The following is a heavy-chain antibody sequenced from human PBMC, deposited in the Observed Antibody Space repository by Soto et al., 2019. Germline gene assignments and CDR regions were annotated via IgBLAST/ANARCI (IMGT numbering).Heavy chain of an antibody. D-gene: IGHD2-15*01. CDR2: ISYDGSNK. CDR3: ARRVVVAATDY. CDR1: GFTFSSYA. J-gene: IGHJ4*02. Sequence: QVQLVESGGGVVQPGRSLRLSCAASGFTFSSYAMHWVRQAPGKGLEWLAVISYDGSNKYYADSVKGRFTISRDNSKNTLYLQMNSLRAEDTAVYYCARRVVVAATDYWGQGTLVTVSS. V-gene: IGHV3-30-3*01.